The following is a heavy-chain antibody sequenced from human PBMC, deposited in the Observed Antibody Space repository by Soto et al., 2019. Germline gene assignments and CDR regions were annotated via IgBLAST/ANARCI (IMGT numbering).Heavy chain of an antibody. CDR1: VFTGSDHH. Sequence: GSLRLSCAASVFTGSDHHMDWVRQAPGKGLEWVGRATNKGHSHTTGYAASVKGRFTISRDDSKNSLSLQMNSLKTEDTAVYFCARLMGTSFDLWGQGTLVTVSS. V-gene: IGHV3-72*01. D-gene: IGHD2-8*01. CDR3: ARLMGTSFDL. J-gene: IGHJ4*02. CDR2: ATNKGHSHTT.